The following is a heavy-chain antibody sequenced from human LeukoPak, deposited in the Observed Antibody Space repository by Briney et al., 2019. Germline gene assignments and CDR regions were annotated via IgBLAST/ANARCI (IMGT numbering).Heavy chain of an antibody. V-gene: IGHV4-39*07. CDR3: AVDSSGSTRWFDP. CDR2: IYYSGST. Sequence: PSETLSLTCAVYGDSFKNYYWTWIRQPPGKGLEWIGSIYYSGSTYYNPSLKSRVTISVDTSKNQFSLKLSSVTAADTAVYYCAVDSSGSTRWFDPWGQGTLVTVSS. CDR1: GDSFKNYY. D-gene: IGHD3-22*01. J-gene: IGHJ5*02.